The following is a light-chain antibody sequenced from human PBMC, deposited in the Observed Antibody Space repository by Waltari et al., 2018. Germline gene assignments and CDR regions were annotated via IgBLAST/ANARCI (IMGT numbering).Light chain of an antibody. V-gene: IGLV3-21*03. CDR3: QVWDRTGDHVI. CDR2: EDK. J-gene: IGLJ2*01. Sequence: YVLTQPPSVSVTPGKTARLPCGGRHRERKKVPGYQQKPGQAPLLVVYEDKARPSGIPERFSGSNSGNTATLTISGVAAGDEADYYCQVWDRTGDHVIFGGGTKLTVL. CDR1: HRERKK.